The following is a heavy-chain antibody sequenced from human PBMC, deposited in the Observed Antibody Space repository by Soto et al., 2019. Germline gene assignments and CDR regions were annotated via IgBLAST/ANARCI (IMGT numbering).Heavy chain of an antibody. CDR1: GFTFSSYG. D-gene: IGHD1-26*01. CDR3: ARIYGSTPGGYYGMDV. Sequence: GGSLRLSCAASGFTFSSYGMHWVRQTPGKGLEWVAVISYDGSNKYYADSVRGRFTISRDNSKNTLFLQMNSLRGEDTAVYYCARIYGSTPGGYYGMDVWGQGTTVTVSS. J-gene: IGHJ6*02. V-gene: IGHV3-30*03. CDR2: ISYDGSNK.